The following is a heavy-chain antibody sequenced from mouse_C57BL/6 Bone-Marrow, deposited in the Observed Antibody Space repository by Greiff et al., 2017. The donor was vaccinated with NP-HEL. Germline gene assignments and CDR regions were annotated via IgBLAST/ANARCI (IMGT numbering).Heavy chain of an antibody. CDR1: GYTFTSYW. CDR3: ASPFYYYGSSLFDY. D-gene: IGHD1-1*01. Sequence: QVQLQQSGAELVRPGTSVKLSCKASGYTFTSYWMHWVKQRPGQGLEWIGVIDPSDSYTNYNQKFKGKATLTVDTSSSTAYLQLSSLTSEDSAVYYRASPFYYYGSSLFDYWGQGTTLTFSS. V-gene: IGHV1-59*01. CDR2: IDPSDSYT. J-gene: IGHJ2*01.